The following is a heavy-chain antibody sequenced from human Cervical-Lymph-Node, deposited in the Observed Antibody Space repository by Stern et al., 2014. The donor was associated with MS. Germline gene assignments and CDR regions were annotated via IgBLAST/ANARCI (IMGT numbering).Heavy chain of an antibody. D-gene: IGHD6-19*01. CDR1: GLAFDNYN. CDR2: ISNSATYT. CDR3: FSSGWYGGRHFDY. V-gene: IGHV3-21*01. Sequence: EVHLVESGGGLVKPGGSLRLSCAASGLAFDNYNMNWVRQAPGKGLEWVSCISNSATYTDYADSVKGRFTISRDNAKNSLYLQMNSLRADDTAVYYCFSSGWYGGRHFDYWGQGSLVTVSS. J-gene: IGHJ4*02.